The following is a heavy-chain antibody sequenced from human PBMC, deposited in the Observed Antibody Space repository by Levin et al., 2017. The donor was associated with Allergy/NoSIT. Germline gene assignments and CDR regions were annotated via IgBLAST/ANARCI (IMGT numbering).Heavy chain of an antibody. V-gene: IGHV4-39*01. Sequence: TPSETLSLTCTVSGGSISSSSYYWGWIRQPPGKGLEWIGSIYYSGSTYYNPSLKSRVTISVDTSKNQFSLKLSSVTAADTAVYYCAIAKVRYCSGGSCSDAFDIWGQGTMVTVSS. D-gene: IGHD2-15*01. J-gene: IGHJ3*02. CDR2: IYYSGST. CDR1: GGSISSSSYY. CDR3: AIAKVRYCSGGSCSDAFDI.